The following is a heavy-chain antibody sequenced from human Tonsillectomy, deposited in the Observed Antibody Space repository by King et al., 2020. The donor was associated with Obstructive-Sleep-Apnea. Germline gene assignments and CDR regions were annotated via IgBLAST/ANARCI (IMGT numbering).Heavy chain of an antibody. V-gene: IGHV3-74*01. CDR3: ARAPDCGGGSCRGFHYYGMDV. J-gene: IGHJ6*02. CDR2: INRDGSYP. D-gene: IGHD2-15*01. CDR1: GFTFSSYW. Sequence: VQLVESGGGLVQPGGSLRLSCAAPGFTFSSYWMHWVSQAPGKGLVWVSRINRDGSYPSYADFWKGRFTIPRDNAKNKLYLQMNSLRAEDTAVYYCARAPDCGGGSCRGFHYYGMDVWGQGTTVTVSS.